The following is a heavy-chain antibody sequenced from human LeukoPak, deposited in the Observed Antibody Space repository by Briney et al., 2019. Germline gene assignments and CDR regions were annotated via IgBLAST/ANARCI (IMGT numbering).Heavy chain of an antibody. CDR1: YDSLSGYY. D-gene: IGHD2-15*01. Sequence: PSETLSLTCAVSYDSLSGYYWNWIRQPPGRGLEWIGEINYSGSTQYHPSLKSRVSMSVDKSKKQVSLELSSVTVADTAVYYCAREGRGGHNFDYWGQGTLAIVSS. V-gene: IGHV4-34*01. CDR2: INYSGST. J-gene: IGHJ4*02. CDR3: AREGRGGHNFDY.